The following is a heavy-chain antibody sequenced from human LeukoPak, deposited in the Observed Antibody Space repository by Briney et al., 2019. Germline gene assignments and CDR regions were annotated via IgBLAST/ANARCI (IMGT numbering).Heavy chain of an antibody. CDR1: GFTFSSYA. Sequence: GGSLRLSCAASGFTFSSYALHWVRQAPGKGLEWVAVISYGGSNKYYGDSVKGRFTISRDNSKNTLYLQMNSLRAEDTAVYYCARQGSVVAANFDYWGQGTLVTVSS. CDR3: ARQGSVVAANFDY. J-gene: IGHJ4*02. V-gene: IGHV3-30-3*01. D-gene: IGHD2-15*01. CDR2: ISYGGSNK.